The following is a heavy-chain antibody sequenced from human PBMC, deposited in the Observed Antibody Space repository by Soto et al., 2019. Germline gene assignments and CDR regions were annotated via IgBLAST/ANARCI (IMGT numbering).Heavy chain of an antibody. V-gene: IGHV4-61*01. CDR1: GGSVRSGNHF. CDR2: MYYTGVT. J-gene: IGHJ6*02. Sequence: SETLTLTCSVSGGSVRSGNHFWNWIRQPPGRGLEWLGYMYYTGVTNYNPSLKSRVSMSVDTSKDQFSQNLTSLTAADTAVYYCARGGEPLGYYGLDVWGQGTTVTVSS. CDR3: ARGGEPLGYYGLDV.